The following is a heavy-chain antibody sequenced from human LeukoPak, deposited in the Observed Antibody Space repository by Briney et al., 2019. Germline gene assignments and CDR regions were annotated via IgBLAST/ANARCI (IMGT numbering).Heavy chain of an antibody. CDR3: ARGPYYYDSKTFDY. D-gene: IGHD3-22*01. CDR2: IYYSGST. CDR1: GGSISSGGFY. V-gene: IGHV4-31*03. J-gene: IGHJ4*02. Sequence: SETLSLTCTVSGGSISSGGFYWSWIRQHPGKGLEWIGYIYYSGSTYCNPSLKSRLTISVDTSKNQFSLKLRSVTAADTAVYYCARGPYYYDSKTFDYWGQGTLVTVSS.